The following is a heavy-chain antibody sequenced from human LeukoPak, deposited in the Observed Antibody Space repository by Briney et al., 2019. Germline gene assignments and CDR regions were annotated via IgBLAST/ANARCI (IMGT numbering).Heavy chain of an antibody. J-gene: IGHJ4*02. CDR3: AKDEEDYDTSGYYHIDY. CDR2: ISYDGNNK. V-gene: IGHV3-30*18. Sequence: PGGSLRLSCAASGFTFRSYGMHWVRQAPGKGLEWVAVISYDGNNKKYADSVKGRSTISRDNSKNTLYLQMDSLRAEDTAMYYCAKDEEDYDTSGYYHIDYWGQGTLVTVSS. D-gene: IGHD3-22*01. CDR1: GFTFRSYG.